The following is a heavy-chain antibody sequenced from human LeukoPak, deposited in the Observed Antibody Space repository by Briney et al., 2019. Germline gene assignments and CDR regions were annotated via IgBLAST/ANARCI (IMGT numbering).Heavy chain of an antibody. CDR2: ISSGGTII. Sequence: GGSLRLSCAASGFTFSDYYMSWIRQAPGKGLEWISYISSGGTIIYYADSVRGQFTISRDNAKNSLYLQMNSLRAEDTAVYYCASENVVVPAAIQSFDYWGQGTLVTVSS. D-gene: IGHD2-2*02. CDR3: ASENVVVPAAIQSFDY. CDR1: GFTFSDYY. V-gene: IGHV3-11*04. J-gene: IGHJ4*02.